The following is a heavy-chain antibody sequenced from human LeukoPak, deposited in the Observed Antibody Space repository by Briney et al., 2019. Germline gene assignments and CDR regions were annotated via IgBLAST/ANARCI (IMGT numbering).Heavy chain of an antibody. Sequence: GASVKVSCKASGYTFTGYYMHWVRQAPGQGLEWMGRINPSSGGTNYAQKFQGRVTMTRDTSISTAYMELSRLRSDDTAVYYCARVWYYYDSSLGYWGQGTLVTVSS. V-gene: IGHV1-2*06. CDR3: ARVWYYYDSSLGY. D-gene: IGHD3-22*01. CDR1: GYTFTGYY. J-gene: IGHJ4*02. CDR2: INPSSGGT.